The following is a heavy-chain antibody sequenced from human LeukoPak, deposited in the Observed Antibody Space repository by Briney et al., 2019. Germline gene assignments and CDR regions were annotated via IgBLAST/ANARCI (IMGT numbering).Heavy chain of an antibody. V-gene: IGHV3-23*01. CDR2: ISDSGGST. CDR1: GFTFNNYA. D-gene: IGHD3-22*01. CDR3: AKIFHTDGYYLGEHLFDA. Sequence: GGSLRLSCAASGFTFNNYAMSWVRQAPGEGPEWLSAISDSGGSTTDADSVKGRFTTSRDNSKSTLYLQMNSLRAEDTAIYYCAKIFHTDGYYLGEHLFDAWGQGTLVTVSS. J-gene: IGHJ5*02.